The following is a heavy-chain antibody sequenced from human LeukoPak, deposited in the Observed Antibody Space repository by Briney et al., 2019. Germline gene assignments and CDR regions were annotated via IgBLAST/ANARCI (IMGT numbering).Heavy chain of an antibody. Sequence: GGSLRLSCAASGFTFSDYYMSWIRQAPGKGLEWVSYNGNDGRMMYYADSVKGRFTISRDSAKNSLYLQMNSLGADDTAVYYCARDASHFDSSGYFHNYYYGMDVWGQGTTVTVSS. CDR3: ARDASHFDSSGYFHNYYYGMDV. V-gene: IGHV3-11*04. CDR2: NGNDGRMM. J-gene: IGHJ6*02. D-gene: IGHD3-22*01. CDR1: GFTFSDYY.